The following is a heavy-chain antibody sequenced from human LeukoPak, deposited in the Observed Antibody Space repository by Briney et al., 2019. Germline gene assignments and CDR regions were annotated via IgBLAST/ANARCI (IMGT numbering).Heavy chain of an antibody. CDR1: GFTFTSSA. Sequence: SVKVSCKASGFTFTSSAVQWVRQARGQRLEWIGWIVVGSGNTNYAQKFQERVTITRDMSTSTAYMELSSLRSEDTAVYYCASSIAVAEAFDYWGQGTLVTVSS. V-gene: IGHV1-58*01. CDR3: ASSIAVAEAFDY. J-gene: IGHJ4*02. D-gene: IGHD6-19*01. CDR2: IVVGSGNT.